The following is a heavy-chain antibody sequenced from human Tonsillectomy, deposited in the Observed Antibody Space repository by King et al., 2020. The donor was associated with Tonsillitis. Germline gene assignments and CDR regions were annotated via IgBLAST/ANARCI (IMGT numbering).Heavy chain of an antibody. V-gene: IGHV3-33*08. CDR3: ARDGPNSYYMDV. CDR2: IWYNGNNK. CDR1: GFTFSSYG. Sequence: VQLVESGGGVVQPGRSLRLSCAASGFTFSSYGMHWVRQAPGKGLEWVAVIWYNGNNKYYADSVKGRFTISRDNSKNTLYLQMDSLRAEDTAVYFCARDGPNSYYMDVWGKGTTVTVSS. J-gene: IGHJ6*03.